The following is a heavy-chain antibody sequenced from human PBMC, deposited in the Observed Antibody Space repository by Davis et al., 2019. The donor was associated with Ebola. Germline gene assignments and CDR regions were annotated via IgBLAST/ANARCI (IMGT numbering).Heavy chain of an antibody. J-gene: IGHJ6*02. CDR1: GFTFSSYD. CDR2: IGTAGDT. V-gene: IGHV3-13*01. CDR3: ARKAPADYYYYGMDV. D-gene: IGHD6-13*01. Sequence: GGSLRLSCAASGFTFSSYDMHWVRQATGKGLEWVSAIGTAGDTYYPGSVKGRFTISRENAKNSLYLQMNSLRAEDTAVYYCARKAPADYYYYGMDVWGQGTTVTVSS.